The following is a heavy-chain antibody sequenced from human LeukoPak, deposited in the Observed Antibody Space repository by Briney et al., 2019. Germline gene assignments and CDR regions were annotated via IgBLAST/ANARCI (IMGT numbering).Heavy chain of an antibody. V-gene: IGHV4-39*01. CDR1: GGSISSSSYY. D-gene: IGHD3-22*01. Sequence: SETLSLTRTVSGGSISSSSYYWGWIRQPPGKGLEWIGSIYYSGSTYYNPSLKSRVTISVDTSKNQFSLKLSSVTAADTAVYYCASRGAYYDSSGYYFAYWGQGTLVTVSS. CDR3: ASRGAYYDSSGYYFAY. J-gene: IGHJ4*02. CDR2: IYYSGST.